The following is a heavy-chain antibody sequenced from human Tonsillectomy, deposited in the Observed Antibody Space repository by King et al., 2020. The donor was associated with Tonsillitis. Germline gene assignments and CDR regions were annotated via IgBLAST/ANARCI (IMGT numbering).Heavy chain of an antibody. CDR3: ARITPGYCCGGNCYSSSYFDY. CDR2: IYNSGST. CDR1: GGSISSSY. Sequence: QLQESGPGLVKPSETLSLTCTVSGGSISSSYWSWIRQPPGKGLEWIGYIYNSGSTYYNPSLKSRVTISVDTSKNQVSLKLSSVTAADTAVYYCARITPGYCCGGNCYSSSYFDYWGQGTLVTVSS. J-gene: IGHJ4*02. D-gene: IGHD2-15*01. V-gene: IGHV4-59*01.